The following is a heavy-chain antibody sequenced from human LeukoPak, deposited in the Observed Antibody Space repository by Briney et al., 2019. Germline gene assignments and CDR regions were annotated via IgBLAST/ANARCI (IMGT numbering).Heavy chain of an antibody. V-gene: IGHV1-2*02. CDR3: ATLYSSAWYYFDY. CDR1: GYTFTGYH. D-gene: IGHD6-19*01. CDR2: INPNSGGT. Sequence: KPGASVKVSCKASGYTFTGYHMHWVRQAPGQGLEWMGWINPNSGGTNYAQKFQGRVTMTRDTSISTAYMELSRLRSDDTAVYYCATLYSSAWYYFDYWGRGTLVTVSS. J-gene: IGHJ4*02.